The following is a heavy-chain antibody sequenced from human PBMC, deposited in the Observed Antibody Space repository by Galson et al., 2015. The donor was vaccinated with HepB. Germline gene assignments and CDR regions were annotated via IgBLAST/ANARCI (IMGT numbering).Heavy chain of an antibody. J-gene: IGHJ4*02. V-gene: IGHV2-5*02. Sequence: PALVKPTQALALTCTFSGFSLTTSGVGVGWIRQPPGKALELLALIYWDDDKRYSPSLKSRLTITKDTSKNQVVLIMTTVDPDDTATYYCAHRRHYSGTWDWGDFEYWGQGTLVTVSS. CDR1: GFSLTTSGVG. CDR3: AHRRHYSGTWDWGDFEY. D-gene: IGHD6-13*01. CDR2: IYWDDDK.